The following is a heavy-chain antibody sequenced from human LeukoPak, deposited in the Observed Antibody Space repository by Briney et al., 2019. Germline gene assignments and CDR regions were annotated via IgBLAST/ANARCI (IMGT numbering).Heavy chain of an antibody. CDR1: GYTFTSYD. D-gene: IGHD6-13*01. Sequence: GASVKVSCKASGYTFTSYDINWVRQATGQGLEWMGWISAYNGNTNYAQKLQGRVTMTTDTSTSTAYMELRSLRSDDTAVYYCARDARIAAADPYYYYGMDVWGQGTTVTVSS. CDR2: ISAYNGNT. J-gene: IGHJ6*02. V-gene: IGHV1-18*01. CDR3: ARDARIAAADPYYYYGMDV.